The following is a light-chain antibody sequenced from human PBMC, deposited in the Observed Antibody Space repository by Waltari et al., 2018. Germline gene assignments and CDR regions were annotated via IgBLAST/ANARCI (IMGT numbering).Light chain of an antibody. J-gene: IGLJ1*01. CDR3: ASWDESHYV. CDR2: RNN. V-gene: IGLV1-47*01. Sequence: QSVLTQPPSASGTPGQRVAISCSGSISNLGSNYLYWYQQPPGTAPKRLSYRNNQRPSGVPDRFSASKYGTSASLAIDGLRSEDEAVYYCASWDESHYVFGSGTKVTVL. CDR1: ISNLGSNY.